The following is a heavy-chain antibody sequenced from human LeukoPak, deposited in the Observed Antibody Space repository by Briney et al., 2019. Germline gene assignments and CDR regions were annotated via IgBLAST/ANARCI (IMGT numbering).Heavy chain of an antibody. V-gene: IGHV1-46*01. Sequence: APVKVSCKASGYTFTNYYIHWVRQAPGQGLEWMGIINPSGGSTNYAQKFQGRVTMTRDTSTSTVYMEVSSLRSEDTAVYYCARSSMFYYGNRDIWGQGTMVTVSS. J-gene: IGHJ3*02. D-gene: IGHD3-10*01. CDR1: GYTFTNYY. CDR3: ARSSMFYYGNRDI. CDR2: INPSGGST.